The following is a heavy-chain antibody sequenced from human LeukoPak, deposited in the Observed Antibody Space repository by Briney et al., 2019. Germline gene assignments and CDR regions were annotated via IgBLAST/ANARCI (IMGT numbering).Heavy chain of an antibody. CDR1: GFAFSNYA. CDR2: INYRSGST. Sequence: GGSLRLSCAASGFAFSNYAMSWVRQAPGKGLEWVSIINYRSGSTDYADSVKGRFTVSRDNSNSTLFLQMNSLRAEDTAVYYCAKGTGYCSSTSCFFPLDYWGQGTLVTVSS. V-gene: IGHV3-23*01. J-gene: IGHJ4*02. D-gene: IGHD2-2*03. CDR3: AKGTGYCSSTSCFFPLDY.